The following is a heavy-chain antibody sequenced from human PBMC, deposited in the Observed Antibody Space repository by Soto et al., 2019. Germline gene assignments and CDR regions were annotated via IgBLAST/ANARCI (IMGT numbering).Heavy chain of an antibody. CDR2: ISGSGGST. Sequence: RLSCAASGFTFSSYAMSWVRQAPGKGLEWVSAISGSGGSTYYADSVKGRFTISRDNSKNTLYLQMNSLRAEDTAVYYCAKDEPYDFWSGYYTPSSYWGQGTLVTVSS. CDR3: AKDEPYDFWSGYYTPSSY. CDR1: GFTFSSYA. J-gene: IGHJ4*02. D-gene: IGHD3-3*01. V-gene: IGHV3-23*01.